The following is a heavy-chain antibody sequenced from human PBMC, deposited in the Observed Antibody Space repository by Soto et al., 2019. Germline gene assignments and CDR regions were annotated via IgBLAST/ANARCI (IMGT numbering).Heavy chain of an antibody. CDR1: GYTFTVYY. V-gene: IGHV1-2*04. Sequence: GASVKVSCKASGYTFTVYYMHWVRQAPGQGLEWMGWINPNSGGTNYAQKFQGWVTMTRDTSISTAYMELSRLRSDDTAVYYCARGLTLTPNYYDSSGSLRGVLDYWGQGTLVTVSS. CDR2: INPNSGGT. D-gene: IGHD3-22*01. J-gene: IGHJ4*02. CDR3: ARGLTLTPNYYDSSGSLRGVLDY.